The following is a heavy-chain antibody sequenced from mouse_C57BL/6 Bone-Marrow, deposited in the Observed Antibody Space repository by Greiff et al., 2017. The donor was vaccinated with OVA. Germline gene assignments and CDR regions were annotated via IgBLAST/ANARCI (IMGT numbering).Heavy chain of an antibody. CDR3: ARGYYYGSSDAMDY. Sequence: VQLQQSGPELVKPGASVKISCKASGYTFTDYYMNWVKQSHGKSLEWIGDINPNNGGTSYNQKFKGKATLTVYKSSSTAYMELRSLTSEDSAVYYCARGYYYGSSDAMDYWGQGTSVTVSS. CDR1: GYTFTDYY. D-gene: IGHD1-1*01. J-gene: IGHJ4*01. V-gene: IGHV1-26*01. CDR2: INPNNGGT.